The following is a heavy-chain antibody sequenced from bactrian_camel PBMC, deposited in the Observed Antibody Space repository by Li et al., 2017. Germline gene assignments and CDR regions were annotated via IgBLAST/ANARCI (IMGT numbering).Heavy chain of an antibody. CDR3: AAAGRGWYCYVSGY. CDR2: LFSGRGGSA. V-gene: IGHV3S1*01. Sequence: HVQLVESGGDLVQPGESLRLSCEASRYNFSDTCVAWFRQATGKDREGIAALFSGRGGSAYYLDSVKGRFTVSRDKNKNTMYLQMNNLKPEDTGMYYCAAAGRGWYCYVSGYRGQGTQVTVS. D-gene: IGHD3*01. J-gene: IGHJ6*01. CDR1: RYNFSDTC.